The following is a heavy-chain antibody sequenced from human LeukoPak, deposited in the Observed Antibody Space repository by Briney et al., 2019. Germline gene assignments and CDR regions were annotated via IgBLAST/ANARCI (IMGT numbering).Heavy chain of an antibody. Sequence: GGSLRLSCAASGFTFRSYAMNWVRQAPGKGLEWVSAISANGGTTYYADSVKGRFTISRDNSKNTLYLQMDSLRAEDTAVYYCAKPTGYSIGWYMSFDYWGQGALVTVSS. V-gene: IGHV3-23*01. CDR3: AKPTGYSIGWYMSFDY. J-gene: IGHJ4*02. D-gene: IGHD6-19*01. CDR1: GFTFRSYA. CDR2: ISANGGTT.